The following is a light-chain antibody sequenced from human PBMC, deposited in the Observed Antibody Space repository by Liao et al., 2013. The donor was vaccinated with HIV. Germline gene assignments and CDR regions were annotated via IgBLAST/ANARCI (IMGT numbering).Light chain of an antibody. CDR1: NIGSKN. CDR2: YDT. CDR3: QVWDSNRDHYV. Sequence: SYELTQPPSVSVAPGKTARITCGGNNIGSKNVHWYQQKPAQAPVLVIFYDTNRPSGIPERFSGSNSGNTATLTISRVEAGDEADYYCQVWDSNRDHYVFGTGTQVTVL. V-gene: IGLV3-21*01. J-gene: IGLJ1*01.